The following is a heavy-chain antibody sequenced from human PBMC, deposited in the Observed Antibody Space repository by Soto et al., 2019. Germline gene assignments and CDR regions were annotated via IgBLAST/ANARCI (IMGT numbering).Heavy chain of an antibody. CDR1: GFTFSSYA. CDR2: ISGSGGST. V-gene: IGHV3-23*01. CDR3: AKSNDFWSGYFPFDY. D-gene: IGHD3-3*01. J-gene: IGHJ4*02. Sequence: GGSLRLSCAASGFTFSSYAMSWVRQAPGKGLEWVSAISGSGGSTYYADSVKGRLTISRDNSKNTLYLQMNSLRAEDTAVYYCAKSNDFWSGYFPFDYWGQGTLVTVSS.